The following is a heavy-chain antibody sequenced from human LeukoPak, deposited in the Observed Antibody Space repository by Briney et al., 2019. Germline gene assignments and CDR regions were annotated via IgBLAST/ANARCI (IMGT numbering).Heavy chain of an antibody. CDR3: AKDREYSYVYDAFDI. CDR2: MSGSGGST. J-gene: IGHJ3*02. V-gene: IGHV3-23*01. CDR1: GFTFSIYA. D-gene: IGHD3-16*01. Sequence: PGGSPRLSCAASGFTFSIYAMSWVRQAPGKGLEWVSGMSGSGGSTYYADSVKGRFTISRDNSKNTLYLQMNTLRAEDTAVYHCAKDREYSYVYDAFDIWGQGTLVTVSS.